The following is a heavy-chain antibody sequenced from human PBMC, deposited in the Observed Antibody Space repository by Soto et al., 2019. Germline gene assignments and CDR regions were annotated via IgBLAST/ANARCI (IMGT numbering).Heavy chain of an antibody. Sequence: SGPTLVNPTQTLTLTCTFSGFSLSTSGVGVGWIRQPPGKALEWLALIYWDDDKRYSPSLKSRLTITKDTSKNQVVLTMTNMDPVDTATYYCAHRQRIFGVVTNWLDPWGEGTLVTVAS. J-gene: IGHJ5*02. CDR2: IYWDDDK. D-gene: IGHD3-3*01. V-gene: IGHV2-5*02. CDR3: AHRQRIFGVVTNWLDP. CDR1: GFSLSTSGVG.